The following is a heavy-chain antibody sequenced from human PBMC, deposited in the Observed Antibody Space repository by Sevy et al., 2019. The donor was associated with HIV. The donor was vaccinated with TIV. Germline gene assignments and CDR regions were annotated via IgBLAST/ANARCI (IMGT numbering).Heavy chain of an antibody. CDR3: ARESMDAFDI. CDR1: GFTFSNYA. J-gene: IGHJ3*02. CDR2: TTYNGRNK. Sequence: GGSLRLSCTASGFTFSNYAMHWVRQAPGKGLEWVAFTTYNGRNKYYADSVKGRFTISRDNSKNTLSLQMNSLRAEDTAVYYCARESMDAFDIWGQGTMVTVSS. V-gene: IGHV3-30-3*01.